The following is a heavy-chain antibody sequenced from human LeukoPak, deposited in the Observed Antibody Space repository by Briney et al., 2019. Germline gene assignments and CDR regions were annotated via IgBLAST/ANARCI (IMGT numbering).Heavy chain of an antibody. J-gene: IGHJ4*02. D-gene: IGHD3-22*01. CDR1: GYTFTSYG. Sequence: ASVKVSCKASGYTFTSYGISWVRQAPGQGLEWMGWISAYNGNTNYAQKLQGRVTMTTDTSTSTAYMELRRLRSDDTAVYYCARSENRYYYDSSGYKGLDYWGQGTLVTVSS. V-gene: IGHV1-18*01. CDR3: ARSENRYYYDSSGYKGLDY. CDR2: ISAYNGNT.